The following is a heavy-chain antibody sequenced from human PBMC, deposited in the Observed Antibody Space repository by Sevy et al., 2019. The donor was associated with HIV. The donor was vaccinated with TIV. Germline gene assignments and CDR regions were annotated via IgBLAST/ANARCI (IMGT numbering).Heavy chain of an antibody. CDR3: ARNLLRYVDWVPYYYYGMDV. CDR1: GFTFSSYW. CDR2: IKQDGSEK. Sequence: GGSLRLSCAASGFTFSSYWMSWVRQAPGKGLEWVSNIKQDGSEKYYVDSVKGRFTISRNNAKNSLYLQMNSLRAEDTAVYYCARNLLRYVDWVPYYYYGMDVWGQGTTVTVSS. V-gene: IGHV3-7*01. D-gene: IGHD3-9*01. J-gene: IGHJ6*02.